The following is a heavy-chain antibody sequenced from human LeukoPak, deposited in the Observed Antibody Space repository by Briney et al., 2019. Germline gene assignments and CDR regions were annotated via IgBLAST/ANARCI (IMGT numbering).Heavy chain of an antibody. J-gene: IGHJ5*02. CDR2: INHSGST. V-gene: IGHV4-34*01. D-gene: IGHD3-22*01. CDR3: ARGSVFRWLLLSGWFDP. Sequence: PSETLSLTCAVCGGSFSGYYWSWNRQPPGKGLEWIGEINHSGSTNYNPSLKSRVTISVDTSKNQFSLKLSSVTAADTAVYYCARGSVFRWLLLSGWFDPWGQGTLVTVSS. CDR1: GGSFSGYY.